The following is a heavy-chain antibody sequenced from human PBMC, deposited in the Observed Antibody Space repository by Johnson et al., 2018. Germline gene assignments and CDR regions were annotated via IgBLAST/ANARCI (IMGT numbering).Heavy chain of an antibody. J-gene: IGHJ3*02. CDR3: TRCPSSGWDVDAFDI. D-gene: IGHD6-19*01. CDR2: IRSKAYGGTP. Sequence: VRLVQSGGGLVQPGRSLGLCCTASGFTFGDYAMSWFRPAPGKGLEWVGFIRSKAYGGTPEYAASVKGRFTISRDDSKSIAYLQMNRLKTEDTAVYYCTRCPSSGWDVDAFDIWGQGTMVTVSS. V-gene: IGHV3-49*03. CDR1: GFTFGDYA.